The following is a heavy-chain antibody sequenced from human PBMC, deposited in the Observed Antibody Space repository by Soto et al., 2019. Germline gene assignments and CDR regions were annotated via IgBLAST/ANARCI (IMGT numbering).Heavy chain of an antibody. V-gene: IGHV3-11*01. CDR1: GFTFSNYY. J-gene: IGHJ4*02. D-gene: IGHD6-19*01. CDR2: ISSREVTI. Sequence: QVQLVESGGGLVKPGGSLRLSCAASGFTFSNYYMAWIRQAPGKGLECLSYISSREVTIYYADSVKGRFTISRDNTKNSLYLQMSSLRDEDTGVYYCERVSASGWHVNGRDYFDSWGQGTLVTVSS. CDR3: ERVSASGWHVNGRDYFDS.